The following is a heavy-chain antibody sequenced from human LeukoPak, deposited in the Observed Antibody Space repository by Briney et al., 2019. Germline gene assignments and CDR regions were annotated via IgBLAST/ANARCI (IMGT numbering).Heavy chain of an antibody. CDR2: MNPNSGNT. V-gene: IGHV1-8*01. CDR1: GYTFSSYD. D-gene: IGHD3-10*01. CDR3: ARAGVPSYAGSGLYYYYMDV. J-gene: IGHJ6*03. Sequence: ASVKVSCKASGYTFSSYDINWVRQATGQGLEWMGWMNPNSGNTGYAQKFQSRVTISRNTSISTAYMELSSLRSEDTAVYYCARAGVPSYAGSGLYYYYMDVWGKGTTVTVSS.